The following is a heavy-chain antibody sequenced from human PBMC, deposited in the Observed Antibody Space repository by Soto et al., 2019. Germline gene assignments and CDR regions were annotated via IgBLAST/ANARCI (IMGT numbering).Heavy chain of an antibody. CDR1: GFTFSSYS. CDR2: ISSSSSYI. CDR3: VRARWGTATPSY. J-gene: IGHJ1*01. V-gene: IGHV3-21*01. D-gene: IGHD7-27*01. Sequence: GGSLRLSCAAAGFTFSSYSMNWVRQAPGKGLEWVSSISSSSSYIYYADSVKGRFTISRDNAKNSLYLQMNSLRAEDTAVYYCVRARWGTATPSYWGQGTLLTVSS.